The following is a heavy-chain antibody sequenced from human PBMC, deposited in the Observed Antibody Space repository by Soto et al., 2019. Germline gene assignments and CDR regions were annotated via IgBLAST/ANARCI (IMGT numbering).Heavy chain of an antibody. CDR1: GFSLSTTGVG. CDR2: IFWNDDK. Sequence: QITLKESGPTLVKPTQTLTLTCTFSGFSLSTTGVGVVWIRQPPGRALEWLALIFWNDDKRYSPSLKSRLTLPKHTSNNQVVLTMSSMDPVDTATYYCAQWLRSLDYWGQGTLVTVSS. D-gene: IGHD5-12*01. J-gene: IGHJ4*02. V-gene: IGHV2-5*01. CDR3: AQWLRSLDY.